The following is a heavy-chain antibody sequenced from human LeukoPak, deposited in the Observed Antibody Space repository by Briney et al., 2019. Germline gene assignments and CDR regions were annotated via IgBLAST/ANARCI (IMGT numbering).Heavy chain of an antibody. CDR3: ARGPLFFDP. J-gene: IGHJ5*02. Sequence: GGSLRHSCAASGFTLSSYSMNWVRQAPGTGLEWLSYISIGSDTIYYADSVKGRFIISRDNAKNSLYLQMNSLRDEDTAVYFCARGPLFFDPWGQGTLVSVSS. V-gene: IGHV3-48*02. CDR2: ISIGSDTI. CDR1: GFTLSSYS.